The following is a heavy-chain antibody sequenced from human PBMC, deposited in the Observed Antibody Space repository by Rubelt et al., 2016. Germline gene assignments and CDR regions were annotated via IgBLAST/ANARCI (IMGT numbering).Heavy chain of an antibody. Sequence: QVQLVQSGAEVKKPGASVKVSCKASGYTFTSYYMHWVRQAPGQGLEWMGWISAANDNTRYSEKFQGRITITKDTSSGTAYMDLSSLTYEDTAVYYCARDEDVWGQGTTVTVSS. CDR2: ISAANDNT. V-gene: IGHV1-3*01. J-gene: IGHJ6*02. CDR1: GYTFTSYY. CDR3: ARDEDV.